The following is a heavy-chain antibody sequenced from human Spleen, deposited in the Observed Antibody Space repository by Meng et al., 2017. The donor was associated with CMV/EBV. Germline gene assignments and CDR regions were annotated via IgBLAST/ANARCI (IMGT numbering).Heavy chain of an antibody. CDR3: AKFTKYIVATGFDY. J-gene: IGHJ4*02. V-gene: IGHV3-30*02. Sequence: GGSLRLSCAASGFTLSSYGMHWVRQAPGKGLEWVAFIRYDGSNKYYADSVKGRFTISRDNSKNTLYLQMNSLRAEDTAVYYCAKFTKYIVATGFDYWGQGTLVTVSS. CDR1: GFTLSSYG. CDR2: IRYDGSNK. D-gene: IGHD5-12*01.